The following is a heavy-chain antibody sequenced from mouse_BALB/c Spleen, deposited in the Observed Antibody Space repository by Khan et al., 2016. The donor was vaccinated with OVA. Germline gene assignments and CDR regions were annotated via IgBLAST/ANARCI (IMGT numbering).Heavy chain of an antibody. CDR2: IGPGSSSA. J-gene: IGHJ4*01. CDR1: GYTFTSYW. Sequence: DLVKPGASVKLSCKASGYTFTSYWINWIKQRPGQGLEWIGRIGPGSSSAYYNDMFKGKATLTVDTSSSTAYIQLSSLSSEDSAFYFCAMENYYGRSCYAMDYWGQGTSVTVSS. D-gene: IGHD1-1*01. V-gene: IGHV1S41*01. CDR3: AMENYYGRSCYAMDY.